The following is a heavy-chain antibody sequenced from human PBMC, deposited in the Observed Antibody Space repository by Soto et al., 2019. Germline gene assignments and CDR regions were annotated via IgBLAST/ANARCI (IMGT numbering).Heavy chain of an antibody. CDR2: MTSDTKTI. CDR3: ASSVEGHFDY. CDR1: GFKFSIYS. J-gene: IGHJ4*02. Sequence: EVQLVESGGALVQPGGSLRLSCVASGFKFSIYSMNWVRQAPGKGLEWSAYMTSDTKTIKYGDSVKGRFTISRDNAKNSVYLQMNNLSDEDTAVYYCASSVEGHFDYWGQGTVVTVSS. D-gene: IGHD6-19*01. V-gene: IGHV3-48*02.